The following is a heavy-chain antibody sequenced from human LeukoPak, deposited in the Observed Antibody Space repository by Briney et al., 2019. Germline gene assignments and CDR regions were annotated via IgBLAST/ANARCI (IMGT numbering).Heavy chain of an antibody. J-gene: IGHJ4*02. V-gene: IGHV1-2*02. CDR2: INPNSGGT. CDR3: ATPERGYSGYDFGS. Sequence: VASVKVSFKASGYTFTSYYMHWVRQAPGQGLEWMGWINPNSGGTNYAQKFQGRVTMTRDTSISTAYMELSRLRSDDTAVYYCATPERGYSGYDFGSWGQGTLVTVSS. CDR1: GYTFTSYY. D-gene: IGHD5-12*01.